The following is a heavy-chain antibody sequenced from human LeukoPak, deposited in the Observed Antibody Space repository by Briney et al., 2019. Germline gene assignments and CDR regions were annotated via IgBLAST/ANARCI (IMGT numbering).Heavy chain of an antibody. CDR3: GRVYCSTTSCYDYYDYYMDV. D-gene: IGHD2-2*01. V-gene: IGHV3-20*04. CDR2: TNWDGAST. Sequence: GGSLRLSCAASGFRFDDYGMSWVRHVPGKGLEWVSGTNWDGASTGYADSVKGRFTISRDNVKNFLYLQMNSLRVEDTALYFCGRVYCSTTSCYDYYDYYMDVWGKGTTVSVSS. J-gene: IGHJ6*03. CDR1: GFRFDDYG.